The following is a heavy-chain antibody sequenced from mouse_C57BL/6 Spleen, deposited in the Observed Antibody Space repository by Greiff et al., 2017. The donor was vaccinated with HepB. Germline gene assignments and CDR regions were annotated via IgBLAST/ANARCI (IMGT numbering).Heavy chain of an antibody. CDR1: GYTFTSYW. J-gene: IGHJ2*01. V-gene: IGHV1-61*01. D-gene: IGHD2-3*01. CDR3: ARGDGPYYFDY. CDR2: IYPSDSET. Sequence: QVQLKQPGAELVRPGSSVKLSCKASGYTFTSYWMDWVKQRPGQGLEWIGNIYPSDSETHYNQKFKDKATLTVDKSSSTAYMQLSSLTSEDSAVYYCARGDGPYYFDYWGQGTTLTVSS.